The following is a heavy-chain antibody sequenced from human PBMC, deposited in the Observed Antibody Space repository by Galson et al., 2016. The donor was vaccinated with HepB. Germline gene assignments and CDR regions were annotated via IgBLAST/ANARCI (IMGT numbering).Heavy chain of an antibody. CDR3: ARDLSPYCSGGVCYADF. V-gene: IGHV3-33*01. Sequence: SLRLSCAASGFPFSTRAMHWVRQAPGKGLEWLALIWFDGSHTFYADSAKGRFTISRDNSKDALYLQMNSLRAEDMAVYYCARDLSPYCSGGVCYADFWGQGALVTVSS. D-gene: IGHD2-8*02. J-gene: IGHJ4*02. CDR1: GFPFSTRA. CDR2: IWFDGSHT.